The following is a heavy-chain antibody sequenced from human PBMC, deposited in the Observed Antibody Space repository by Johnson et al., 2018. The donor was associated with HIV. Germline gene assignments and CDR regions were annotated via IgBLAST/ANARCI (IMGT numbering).Heavy chain of an antibody. CDR3: ARDFFAVGECTAFDI. Sequence: EVQLLESGGGLVQPGGSLRLSCAASGFTFSSYAMSWVRQAPGKGLEWVSAISGSGYTTYYADSVKGRFTISRDNSKNTVYLPMNSLRTEDTALDYCARDFFAVGECTAFDIWGQGTMVTGSS. CDR1: GFTFSSYA. V-gene: IGHV3-23*01. J-gene: IGHJ3*02. D-gene: IGHD3-10*01. CDR2: ISGSGYTT.